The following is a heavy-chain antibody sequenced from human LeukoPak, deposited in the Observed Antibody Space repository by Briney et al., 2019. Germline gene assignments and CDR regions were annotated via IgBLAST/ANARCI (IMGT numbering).Heavy chain of an antibody. CDR2: IYYTGST. V-gene: IGHV4-59*01. D-gene: IGHD2-2*01. CDR1: GGSISSYY. Sequence: PSETLSLTCTVSGGSISSYYWSWVRQPPGKGVEWIGYIYYTGSTNYNPSLTSRGTISVDTSKNQFSLKLSSVTAADTALYYCARAVSYYAVFDHWGQGTLVTVSS. J-gene: IGHJ4*02. CDR3: ARAVSYYAVFDH.